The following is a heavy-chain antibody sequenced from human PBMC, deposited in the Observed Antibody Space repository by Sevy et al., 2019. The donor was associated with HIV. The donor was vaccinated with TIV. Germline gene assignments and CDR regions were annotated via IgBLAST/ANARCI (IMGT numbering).Heavy chain of an antibody. CDR3: ARDTRNDRRTYYMDV. Sequence: ASVKVSCKASGGTFSSYAISWVRQAPGQGLEWMGGIIPIFGTANYAQKFQGRVTITADKSTSTAYMELSSLRSEDTAVYYCARDTRNDRRTYYMDVWGQGTTVTVSS. CDR1: GGTFSSYA. J-gene: IGHJ6*03. V-gene: IGHV1-69*06. CDR2: IIPIFGTA. D-gene: IGHD1-1*01.